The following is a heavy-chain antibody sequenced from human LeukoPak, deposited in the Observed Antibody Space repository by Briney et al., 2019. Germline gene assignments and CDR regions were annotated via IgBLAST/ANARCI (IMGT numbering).Heavy chain of an antibody. CDR2: IYFSGNT. CDR1: GVSVSRTSYY. V-gene: IGHV4-61*01. CDR3: ARVSAYSSPYFDY. Sequence: SETLSLTCSVSGVSVSRTSYYWSWIRQPPGKGLDWIGYIYFSGNTDYNPSLKGRVTISIDTSKNQFSLRLSSVTAANTAVYYCARVSAYSSPYFDYWGQGTLVTVSS. J-gene: IGHJ4*02. D-gene: IGHD4-11*01.